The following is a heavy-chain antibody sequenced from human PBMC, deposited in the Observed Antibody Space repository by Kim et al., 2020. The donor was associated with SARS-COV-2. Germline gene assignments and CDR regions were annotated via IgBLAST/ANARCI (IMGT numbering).Heavy chain of an antibody. D-gene: IGHD3-10*01. CDR2: IYTSGST. CDR1: GGSISSGSYY. Sequence: SETLSLTCTVSGGSISSGSYYWSWIRQPAGKGLEWIGRIYTSGSTNYNPSLKSRVTISVDTSKNQFSLKLSSVTAADTAVYYCARAKPGITMVRGVVIPTYFDYWGQGTLVTVSS. CDR3: ARAKPGITMVRGVVIPTYFDY. V-gene: IGHV4-61*02. J-gene: IGHJ4*02.